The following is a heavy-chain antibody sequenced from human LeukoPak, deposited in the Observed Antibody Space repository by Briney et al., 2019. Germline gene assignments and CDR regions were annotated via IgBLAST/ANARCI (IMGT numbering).Heavy chain of an antibody. CDR3: ARDPIAGAPDYLDF. Sequence: GGSLTLSCAASASGVDFASHSMNWVRQAPGKGLEWVAVCTVNEGIIIYADSVKGRFTISRDNSKNTLYLQMNSLGTDDMGIYYCARDPIAGAPDYLDFWGQGTLVTVSS. CDR2: CTVNEGII. J-gene: IGHJ4*02. V-gene: IGHV3-30*03. CDR1: ASGVDFASHS. D-gene: IGHD1-14*01.